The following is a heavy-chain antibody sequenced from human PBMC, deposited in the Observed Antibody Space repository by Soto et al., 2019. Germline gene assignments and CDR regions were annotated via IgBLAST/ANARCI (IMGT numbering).Heavy chain of an antibody. CDR3: AMSNSYDLYYHFES. J-gene: IGHJ4*02. CDR2: INWNSDTI. Sequence: EVQLVESGGGLVQPGGSLRLSCAASGFTFDDYAMHWVRQAPGKGLEWVSGINWNSDTIGYADSVKGRFTVSRDNAKGSLLLQMSSLRAEDTAVYFCAMSNSYDLYYHFESWGQGTPVTVSS. D-gene: IGHD3-16*01. CDR1: GFTFDDYA. V-gene: IGHV3-9*01.